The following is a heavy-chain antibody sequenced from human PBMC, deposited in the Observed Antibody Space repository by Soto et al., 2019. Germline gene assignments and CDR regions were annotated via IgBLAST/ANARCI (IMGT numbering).Heavy chain of an antibody. J-gene: IGHJ3*02. CDR3: ASGSGSYLSPHAFDI. CDR2: INPNSGNT. Sequence: ASVKVSCKASGYTFTSYDINWVRQATGQGLEWMGRINPNSGNTNYAQKFQGRVTITTDTSTSTAYMELSSLRSEDTAVYYCASGSGSYLSPHAFDIWGQGTMVTVSS. V-gene: IGHV1-8*01. CDR1: GYTFTSYD. D-gene: IGHD3-10*01.